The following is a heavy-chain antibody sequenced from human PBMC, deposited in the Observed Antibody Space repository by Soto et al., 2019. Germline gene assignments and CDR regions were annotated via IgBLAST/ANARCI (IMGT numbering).Heavy chain of an antibody. Sequence: EVQLVESGGGLVQPGGSLRLSCAASGFAFSSYEMNWVRQSPGTGLEWLSYISSTASTIHYADSVKGRFTISRDNANNSVYLQMNSLTADDSAVYYWARAAGIMTRGFHGMDVWGQGTTVTFSS. V-gene: IGHV3-48*03. CDR3: ARAAGIMTRGFHGMDV. CDR1: GFAFSSYE. J-gene: IGHJ6*02. CDR2: ISSTASTI. D-gene: IGHD3-16*01.